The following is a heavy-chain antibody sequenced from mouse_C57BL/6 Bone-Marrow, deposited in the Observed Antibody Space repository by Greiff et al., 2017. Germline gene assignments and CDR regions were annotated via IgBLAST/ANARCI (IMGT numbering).Heavy chain of an antibody. Sequence: VHVKQSGPELVKPGASVKIPCKASGYTFTDYNMDWVKQSHGKSLEWIGDINPNNGGTIYNQKFKGKATLTVDKSSSTAYMELRSLTSEDTAVYYCARPAYGYWYFDVWGTGTTVTVSS. V-gene: IGHV1-18*01. CDR1: GYTFTDYN. J-gene: IGHJ1*03. CDR3: ARPAYGYWYFDV. D-gene: IGHD1-1*01. CDR2: INPNNGGT.